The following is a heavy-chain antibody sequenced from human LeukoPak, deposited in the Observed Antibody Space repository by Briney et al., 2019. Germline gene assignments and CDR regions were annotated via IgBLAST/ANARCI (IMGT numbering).Heavy chain of an antibody. D-gene: IGHD1-26*01. CDR3: ARGLVVHSGIVDY. J-gene: IGHJ4*02. Sequence: ASVKVSCKASGYTFTGYYIHWVRQAPGHGLEWMGWINPNSGGTNYAQRFQGRVTMTRDTSISTFYMELSRLRSDDTAVYYCARGLVVHSGIVDYWGQGTLVTVSS. CDR1: GYTFTGYY. V-gene: IGHV1-2*02. CDR2: INPNSGGT.